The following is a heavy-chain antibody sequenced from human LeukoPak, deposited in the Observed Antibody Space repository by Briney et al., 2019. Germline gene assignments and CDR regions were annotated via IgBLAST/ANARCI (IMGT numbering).Heavy chain of an antibody. J-gene: IGHJ5*02. D-gene: IGHD2-2*01. CDR3: ASGGSSVYQLLPNNWFDP. Sequence: ASVKVSCKASGDTFSSYAISWVRQAPGQGLEWMGGIIPIFGTANYAQKFQGRVTITADESTSTAYMELSSLRSEDTAVYYCASGGSSVYQLLPNNWFDPWGQGTLVTVSS. CDR2: IIPIFGTA. V-gene: IGHV1-69*13. CDR1: GDTFSSYA.